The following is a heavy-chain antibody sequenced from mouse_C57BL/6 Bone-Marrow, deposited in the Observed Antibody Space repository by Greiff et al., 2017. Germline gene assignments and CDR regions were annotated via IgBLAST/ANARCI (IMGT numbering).Heavy chain of an antibody. V-gene: IGHV5-17*01. CDR2: ISSGSSTI. J-gene: IGHJ4*01. D-gene: IGHD1-1*01. CDR3: ARGQYGSSYGYYAMDY. Sequence: EVQLVESGGGLVKPGGSLKLSCAASGFTFSDYGMHWVRQAPEKGLEWVAYISSGSSTIYYADTVKGRFTISRDNAKNTLFLQMTSLRSEDTAMYYCARGQYGSSYGYYAMDYWGQGTSVTVSS. CDR1: GFTFSDYG.